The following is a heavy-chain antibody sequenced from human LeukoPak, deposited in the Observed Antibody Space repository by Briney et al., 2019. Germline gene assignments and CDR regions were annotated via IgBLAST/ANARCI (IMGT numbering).Heavy chain of an antibody. Sequence: GGSLRLSCAASGFTFDDYAMHWVRQAPGKGLEWVSGISWNSGSICYAESVKGRFTISRDNAKNSLYLQMNSLRAEDTALYYCAKGSFSSGWYIFDYWGQGTLVTVSS. V-gene: IGHV3-9*01. CDR3: AKGSFSSGWYIFDY. J-gene: IGHJ4*02. CDR1: GFTFDDYA. D-gene: IGHD6-19*01. CDR2: ISWNSGSI.